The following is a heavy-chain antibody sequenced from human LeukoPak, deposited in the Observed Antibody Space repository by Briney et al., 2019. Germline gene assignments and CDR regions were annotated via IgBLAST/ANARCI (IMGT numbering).Heavy chain of an antibody. J-gene: IGHJ4*02. CDR3: AKTHYDILTGGNSD. CDR2: ISYSGST. V-gene: IGHV4-59*12. CDR1: GGSISGYY. Sequence: SETLSLTCTVSGGSISGYYWSWIRQPPGKGLEWVGYISYSGSTNYNPSLKSRVTISVDTSKNQFSLKLSSVTAADTAVYYCAKTHYDILTGGNSDWGQGTLVTVSS. D-gene: IGHD3-9*01.